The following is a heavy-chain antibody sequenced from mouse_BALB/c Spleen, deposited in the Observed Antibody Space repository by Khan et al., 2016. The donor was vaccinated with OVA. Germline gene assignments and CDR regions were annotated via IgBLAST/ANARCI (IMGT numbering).Heavy chain of an antibody. Sequence: EVELVESGGGLVKPGGSLKLSCAASGFTFSTYAMSWVRQTPERRLEWVATVNSDGDYTFYPDNVTGRFTISRDNAKNTLYLQMSSLRSEDTAMYSCARSAKGNFTYWGQGTLVTVSA. J-gene: IGHJ3*01. V-gene: IGHV5-9-3*01. D-gene: IGHD2-1*01. CDR3: ARSAKGNFTY. CDR1: GFTFSTYA. CDR2: VNSDGDYT.